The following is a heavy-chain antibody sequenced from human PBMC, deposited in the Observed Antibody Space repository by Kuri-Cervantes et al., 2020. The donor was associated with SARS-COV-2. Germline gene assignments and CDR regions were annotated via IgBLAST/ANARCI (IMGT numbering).Heavy chain of an antibody. CDR1: GGSFSGYY. D-gene: IGHD2-2*01. V-gene: IGHV4-34*01. CDR3: ARQYGGFDY. Sequence: GSLRLSCAVYGGSFSGYYWSWIRQPPGKGLEWIGEINHSGSTNYNPSLKSRATISVDTSKNQFSLKLSSVTAADTAVYYCARQYGGFDYWGQGTLVTVSS. CDR2: INHSGST. J-gene: IGHJ4*02.